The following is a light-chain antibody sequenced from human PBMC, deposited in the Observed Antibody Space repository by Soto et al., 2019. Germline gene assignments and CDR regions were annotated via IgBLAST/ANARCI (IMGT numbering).Light chain of an antibody. CDR2: GAS. CDR1: QNILTN. J-gene: IGKJ5*01. Sequence: EIVMTQSPGTLSVSPGERATLSCRASQNILTNLAWYQQRPGQSPRLVIYGASTRAIDIPARFSGSGSVTEFTLTISDLQSEYFVVYYCQQYNNWPITFGPGTRLEIK. V-gene: IGKV3-15*01. CDR3: QQYNNWPIT.